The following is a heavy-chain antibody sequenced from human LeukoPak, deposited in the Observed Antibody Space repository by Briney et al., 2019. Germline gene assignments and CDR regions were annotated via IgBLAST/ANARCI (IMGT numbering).Heavy chain of an antibody. J-gene: IGHJ4*01. D-gene: IGHD6-13*01. Sequence: GGSLTLSCAVSGFTFSSYWMNWVRQAPGKGLEWVASIRMDGVEKTYVDSVKGRFTISRDNTYNSLYLQMSSLRVEDTAVYFCARDGAPPGLYFDLWGRGTLVTASS. CDR2: IRMDGVEK. V-gene: IGHV3-7*01. CDR1: GFTFSSYW. CDR3: ARDGAPPGLYFDL.